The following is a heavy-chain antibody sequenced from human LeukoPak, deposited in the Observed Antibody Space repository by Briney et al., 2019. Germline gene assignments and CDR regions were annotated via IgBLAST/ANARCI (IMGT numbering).Heavy chain of an antibody. J-gene: IGHJ4*02. CDR3: ASMTTVTNKLGY. V-gene: IGHV4-59*08. CDR1: GGSISSYY. D-gene: IGHD4-17*01. Sequence: SETLSLTCTVSGGSISSYYWSWIRQPPGKGLEWIGYIYYSGSTNYNPSLKSRVTISVDTSKNQFSLKLSSVTAADTAVYYCASMTTVTNKLGYWRQGTLVTVSS. CDR2: IYYSGST.